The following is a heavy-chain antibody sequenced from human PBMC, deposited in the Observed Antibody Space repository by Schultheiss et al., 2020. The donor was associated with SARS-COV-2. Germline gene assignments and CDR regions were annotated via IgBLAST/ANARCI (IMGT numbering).Heavy chain of an antibody. D-gene: IGHD6-13*01. V-gene: IGHV3-47*02. CDR1: GFAFSSYV. Sequence: GGSLRLSCAASGFAFSSYVLHWVRRAPGKGPEWVSAIGTAGDTYYPGSVKGRFTISRDNSKNTLYLQMNSLRAEDTAVYYCAKDVLQLVRGDYWGQGTLVTV. J-gene: IGHJ4*02. CDR2: IGTAGDT. CDR3: AKDVLQLVRGDY.